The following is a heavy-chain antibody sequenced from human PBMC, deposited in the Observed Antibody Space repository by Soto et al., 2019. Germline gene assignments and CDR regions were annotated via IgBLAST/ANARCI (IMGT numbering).Heavy chain of an antibody. V-gene: IGHV3-33*01. J-gene: IGHJ4*02. CDR2: IWYDGSNK. D-gene: IGHD6-13*01. CDR1: GFTFSSYG. CDR3: ARVLSSSWYFDY. Sequence: QVQLVESGGGVVQPGRSLRLSCAASGFTFSSYGMHWVRQAPGKGLEWVAVIWYDGSNKYYADSVKGRFTISRDNSENTLYLQMNSLRAEDTAVYYCARVLSSSWYFDYWGQGTLVTVSS.